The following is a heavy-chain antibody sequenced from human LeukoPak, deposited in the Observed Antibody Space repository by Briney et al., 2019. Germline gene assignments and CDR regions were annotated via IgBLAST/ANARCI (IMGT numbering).Heavy chain of an antibody. V-gene: IGHV1-8*01. CDR2: MNPNRGNT. CDR1: GYTFTSYD. J-gene: IGHJ6*02. Sequence: ASVKVSCKASGYTFTSYDINWVRQATGQGLEWMGWMNPNRGNTGYAEKFQGRVTMTRNTSISTAYMELSSLRSEDTAVYYCARGGSLWFGELLGPYGMDVWGQGTTVTVSS. D-gene: IGHD3-10*01. CDR3: ARGGSLWFGELLGPYGMDV.